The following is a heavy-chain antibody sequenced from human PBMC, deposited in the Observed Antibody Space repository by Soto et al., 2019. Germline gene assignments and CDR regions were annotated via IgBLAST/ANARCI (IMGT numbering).Heavy chain of an antibody. CDR2: IKPDGGEK. V-gene: IGHV3-7*05. CDR1: GFTFSGYW. CDR3: ATYCSSATCRSY. J-gene: IGHJ4*02. Sequence: GGSLRLSCAASGFTFSGYWMTWVRQAPGKGLEWVGNIKPDGGEKYYLDSVKGRFTISRDNAKNSMYLQMNSLGVEDTAVYYCATYCSSATCRSYWGQGTLVTVSS. D-gene: IGHD2-15*01.